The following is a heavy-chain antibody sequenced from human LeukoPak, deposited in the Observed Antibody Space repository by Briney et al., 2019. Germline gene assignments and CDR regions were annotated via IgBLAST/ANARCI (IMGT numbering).Heavy chain of an antibody. J-gene: IGHJ6*02. Sequence: GGSLRLSCTASGFTFGDYAMSWFRQAPGKGLEWVGFIRTKAHGGTTEYAAPVKGRFIISRDDSKSTAYLQMNSLKTEDTAVYYCSTPGYCSSLSCYAGYYYGMDVWGQGTTVTVSS. CDR3: STPGYCSSLSCYAGYYYGMDV. D-gene: IGHD2-2*01. V-gene: IGHV3-49*03. CDR2: IRTKAHGGTT. CDR1: GFTFGDYA.